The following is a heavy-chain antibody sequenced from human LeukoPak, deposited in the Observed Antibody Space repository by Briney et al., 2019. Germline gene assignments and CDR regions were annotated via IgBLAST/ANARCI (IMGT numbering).Heavy chain of an antibody. Sequence: ASVKVSCKASGYTFTGYYMHWVRQAPGQGLEWMGWINPNSGGTNYAQKFQGRVTMTRDTSISTAYLQWSSLKASDTAMYYCARPLKDWAEAPPAYWGQGTLLTVSS. CDR2: INPNSGGT. V-gene: IGHV1-2*02. CDR1: GYTFTGYY. D-gene: IGHD2-15*01. J-gene: IGHJ4*02. CDR3: ARPLKDWAEAPPAY.